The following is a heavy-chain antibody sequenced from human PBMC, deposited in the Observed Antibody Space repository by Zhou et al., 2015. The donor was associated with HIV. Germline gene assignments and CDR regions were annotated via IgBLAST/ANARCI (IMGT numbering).Heavy chain of an antibody. CDR2: IIPLFGGA. Sequence: QVQLVQSGAEVKNPGSSVKVSCKASGGTFNNSPISWIQQAPGQGLKWIGRIIPLFGGANYAQNFRDRVTITADESTTTAYMELSSLRSEDTAIYYCARDIYGSKSYYHDKWGQGTRTSPSPQ. CDR1: GGTFNNSP. V-gene: IGHV1-69*18. CDR3: ARDIYGSKSYYHDK. D-gene: IGHD3-10*01. J-gene: IGHJ4*02.